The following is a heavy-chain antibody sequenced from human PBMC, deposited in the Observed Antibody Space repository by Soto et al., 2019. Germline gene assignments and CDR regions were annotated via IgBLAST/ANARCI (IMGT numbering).Heavy chain of an antibody. CDR3: ARSVGGDYDYYFDY. CDR1: GGSITRGGYY. V-gene: IGHV4-31*03. J-gene: IGHJ4*02. Sequence: QVQLQESGPGLVKPSQTLSLTCIVSGGSITRGGYYWSWIRQHPGKGPEWIGYIYYSGTTYYNPSLKRRVTISVDTFKNQFSLKLSSLTAADTDVYYCARSVGGDYDYYFDYWGQGTLVTVSS. CDR2: IYYSGTT. D-gene: IGHD4-17*01.